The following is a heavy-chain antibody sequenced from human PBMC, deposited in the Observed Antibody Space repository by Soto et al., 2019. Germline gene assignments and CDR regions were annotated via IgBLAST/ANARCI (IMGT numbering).Heavy chain of an antibody. CDR2: ISGSGGST. J-gene: IGHJ4*02. CDR1: GFTFSSYA. CDR3: AKRPLSSSGSYYFDY. Sequence: GGSLRLSCAASGFTFSSYAMSWVRQAPGKGLEWVSAISGSGGSTYYADSVKGRFTISRDNSKNTLYLQMNSLRAEDTAVYYCAKRPLSSSGSYYFDYWGQGTLVTVSS. D-gene: IGHD1-26*01. V-gene: IGHV3-23*01.